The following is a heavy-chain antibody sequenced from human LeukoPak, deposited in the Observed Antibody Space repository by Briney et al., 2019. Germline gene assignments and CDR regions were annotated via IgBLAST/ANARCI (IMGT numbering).Heavy chain of an antibody. J-gene: IGHJ4*02. CDR3: AKVPSSSGRGYFDY. Sequence: PGGSLRLSCAASGFTFSIYGMHWVRQAPGKGLEWVTFIRYDGINKHYTDSVKGRFTTSRDNSKNTLYLQMNSLRAEDTAVYYCAKVPSSSGRGYFDYWGQGTLVTVSS. CDR1: GFTFSIYG. D-gene: IGHD6-19*01. V-gene: IGHV3-30*02. CDR2: IRYDGINK.